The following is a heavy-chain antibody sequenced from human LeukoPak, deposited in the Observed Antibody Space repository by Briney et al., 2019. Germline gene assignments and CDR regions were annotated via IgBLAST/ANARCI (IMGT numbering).Heavy chain of an antibody. V-gene: IGHV3-23*01. D-gene: IGHD6-13*01. CDR1: GFTFSNYA. CDR3: AKRHFASSWFPVDY. CDR2: ISDTGIST. Sequence: GGSLRLSCAVPGFTFSNYAMSWVRRAPGKGLEWVSTISDTGISTYYADSAKGRFTISRDNSKNTLYLEVNSLGAEDTAVYYCAKRHFASSWFPVDYWGQGTLVTVSS. J-gene: IGHJ4*02.